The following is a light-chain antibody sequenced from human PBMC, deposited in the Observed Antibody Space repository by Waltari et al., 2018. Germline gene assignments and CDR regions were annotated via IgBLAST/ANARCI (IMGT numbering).Light chain of an antibody. Sequence: DIQMTQSPSSLSASVGDRVTISCRASQNINTYLNWYQQKPGKAPKLLINGASRLQSGVTSRFSGSGSGTDFTLTISSLQVEDFATYYCQQSNSGPWTFGQGTK. J-gene: IGKJ1*01. V-gene: IGKV1-39*01. CDR2: GAS. CDR1: QNINTY. CDR3: QQSNSGPWT.